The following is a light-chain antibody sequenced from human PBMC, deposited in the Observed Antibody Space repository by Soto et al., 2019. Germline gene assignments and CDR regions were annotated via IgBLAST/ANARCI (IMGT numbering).Light chain of an antibody. J-gene: IGKJ1*01. Sequence: DIQMTQSPSTLSASVGDRVTITCRASQSIMSWLAWYQQKPGKAPKLLIYKASDLDVGVPSRFAGSGSVNEFTLTISSLQPDDVSTYYCQQYNAYSPWTFGQGTKVEIK. V-gene: IGKV1-5*03. CDR1: QSIMSW. CDR3: QQYNAYSPWT. CDR2: KAS.